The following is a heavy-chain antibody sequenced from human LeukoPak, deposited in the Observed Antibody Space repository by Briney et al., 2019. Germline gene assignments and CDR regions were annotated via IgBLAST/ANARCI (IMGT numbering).Heavy chain of an antibody. CDR3: TRLSVILADEYNWFEP. CDR1: GFNFGDYA. D-gene: IGHD3-10*01. V-gene: IGHV3-9*01. Sequence: GGSLRLSCVGSGFNFGDYAMQWVRQAPGKSLEWVAGISWESGGRGYADSVKGRVTISRDNAENSLYLQNSLRSEDTAFYYCTRLSVILADEYNWFEPWGQGTLVTVSS. CDR2: ISWESGGR. J-gene: IGHJ5*02.